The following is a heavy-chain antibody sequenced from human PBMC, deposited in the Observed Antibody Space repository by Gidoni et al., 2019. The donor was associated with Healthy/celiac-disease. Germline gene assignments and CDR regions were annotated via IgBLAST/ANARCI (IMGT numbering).Heavy chain of an antibody. J-gene: IGHJ6*02. V-gene: IGHV3-48*03. Sequence: EVQLVESGGGLVQPGGSLRLSCAASGFPFSSYAMNWVRQAPGKGLEWVSYISSSGSTKYYADSVKGRFTISRDNAKNSLYLQMNSLRGEDTAVYYCARDAPRIAAAAPSPGYYGMDVWGQGTTVTVSS. CDR3: ARDAPRIAAAAPSPGYYGMDV. D-gene: IGHD6-13*01. CDR2: ISSSGSTK. CDR1: GFPFSSYA.